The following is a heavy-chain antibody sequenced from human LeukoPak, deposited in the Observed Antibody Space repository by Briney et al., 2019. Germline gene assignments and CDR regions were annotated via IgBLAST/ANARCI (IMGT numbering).Heavy chain of an antibody. D-gene: IGHD2-2*01. CDR1: GFTFSSYW. Sequence: GGSLRLSCATSGFTFSSYWMNWVRQAPGKGLEWVANIKQDGSEKYYVDSVKGRFTISRDNAKNSLYLQMNSLRAEDTAVYYCARDLSSTSSWATVPDCWGQGTLVTVSS. CDR2: IKQDGSEK. CDR3: ARDLSSTSSWATVPDC. J-gene: IGHJ4*02. V-gene: IGHV3-7*01.